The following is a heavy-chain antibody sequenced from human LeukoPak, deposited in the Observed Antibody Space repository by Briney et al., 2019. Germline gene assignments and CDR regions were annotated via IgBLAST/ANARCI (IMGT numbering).Heavy chain of an antibody. CDR3: ARGLSGYGDPLDY. V-gene: IGHV4-31*03. CDR1: GGSISSGGYY. Sequence: SETLSLNCTVSGGSISSGGYYWSWIRQHPGKGLEWIGYIYYSGSTYCNPSLKSRVTISVDTSKNQFSLKLSSVTAADTAVYYCARGLSGYGDPLDYWGQGTLVTVSS. CDR2: IYYSGST. D-gene: IGHD4-17*01. J-gene: IGHJ4*02.